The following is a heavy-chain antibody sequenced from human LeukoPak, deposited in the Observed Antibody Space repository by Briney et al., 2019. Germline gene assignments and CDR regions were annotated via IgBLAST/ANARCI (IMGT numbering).Heavy chain of an antibody. Sequence: GESLKISCKGSGYSFTSSWIAWVRQMPGKGLEWMGIIYPGDSDTRYSPSFQGQVTISADKSISAAYLQWSSLKASGTAMYYCARLRTAMDPFDYWGQGTLVTVSS. V-gene: IGHV5-51*01. D-gene: IGHD5-18*01. CDR2: IYPGDSDT. J-gene: IGHJ4*02. CDR1: GYSFTSSW. CDR3: ARLRTAMDPFDY.